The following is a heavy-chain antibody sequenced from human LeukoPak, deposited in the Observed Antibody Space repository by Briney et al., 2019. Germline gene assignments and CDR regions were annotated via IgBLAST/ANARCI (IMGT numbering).Heavy chain of an antibody. CDR1: GFSFSTYG. V-gene: IGHV3-33*01. CDR3: ASAYYYGSGTFNSPPLN. J-gene: IGHJ4*02. D-gene: IGHD3-10*01. Sequence: GGSLRLSCAASGFSFSTYGLHWVRQAPGKGLEWVALIWYDGSDKYYSDSVKGRFTISRDNSKNTLYLQMNSLRAEDTAVYHCASAYYYGSGTFNSPPLNWGQGTLVTVSS. CDR2: IWYDGSDK.